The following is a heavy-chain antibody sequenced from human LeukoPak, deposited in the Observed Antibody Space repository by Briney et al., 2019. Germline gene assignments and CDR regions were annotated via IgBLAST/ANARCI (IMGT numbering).Heavy chain of an antibody. Sequence: QPGGSLRLSRAASGLTVSGSYMNWVRQAPGKGLEWVSVLYSSGTTYYADSAKGRFTISRDNSKNTLYLQLNSLRAEDTAIYYCAQSRGAFDIWGQGTMVTVSS. CDR3: AQSRGAFDI. J-gene: IGHJ3*02. CDR1: GLTVSGSY. V-gene: IGHV3-53*01. CDR2: LYSSGTT. D-gene: IGHD3-10*01.